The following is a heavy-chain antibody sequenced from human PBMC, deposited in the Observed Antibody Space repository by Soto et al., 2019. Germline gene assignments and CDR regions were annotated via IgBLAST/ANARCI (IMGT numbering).Heavy chain of an antibody. CDR1: GGSISSSSYY. CDR3: ARHVPGYCSGGSCYSDRFAY. J-gene: IGHJ4*02. D-gene: IGHD2-15*01. Sequence: QLQLQESGPGLVKPSETLSLTCTVSGGSISSSSYYWGWIRQPPGKGLEWIGTIYYSGSTYYNTSRKHRVTVSVDTSKNQLSLSLSSVTAADTAVYYCARHVPGYCSGGSCYSDRFAYWGQGILVTVSS. V-gene: IGHV4-39*01. CDR2: IYYSGST.